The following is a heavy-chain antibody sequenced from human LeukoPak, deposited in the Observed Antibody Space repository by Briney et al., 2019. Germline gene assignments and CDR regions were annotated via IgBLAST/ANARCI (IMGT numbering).Heavy chain of an antibody. CDR1: GFTFSSYG. Sequence: PGGSLRLSCAASGFTFSSYGMSWVRQAPGKGLEWVSGISWNSGTIGYADSVKGRFTISRDNAKNSLYLQMNSLRAEDMALYYCVRGNSGSYSQDWFDPWGQGTLVTVSS. J-gene: IGHJ5*02. D-gene: IGHD1-26*01. V-gene: IGHV3-9*03. CDR3: VRGNSGSYSQDWFDP. CDR2: ISWNSGTI.